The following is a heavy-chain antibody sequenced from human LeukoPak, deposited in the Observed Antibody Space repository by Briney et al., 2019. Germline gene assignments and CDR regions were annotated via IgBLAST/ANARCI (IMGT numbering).Heavy chain of an antibody. D-gene: IGHD6-19*01. CDR3: ATVALTYEQWLVPPYYYYGMDV. Sequence: PSETLSLTCAVYGGSISSSNWWSWVRQPPGKGLEWIGEIYHSGSTNYNPSLKSRATISVDKSKNQFSLKLSSVTAADTAVYYCATVALTYEQWLVPPYYYYGMDVWGQGTTVTVSS. V-gene: IGHV4-4*02. J-gene: IGHJ6*02. CDR1: GGSISSSNW. CDR2: IYHSGST.